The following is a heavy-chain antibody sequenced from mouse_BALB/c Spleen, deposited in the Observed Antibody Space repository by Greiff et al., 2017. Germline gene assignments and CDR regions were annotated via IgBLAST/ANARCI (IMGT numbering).Heavy chain of an antibody. D-gene: IGHD1-1*01. J-gene: IGHJ1*01. V-gene: IGHV3-2*02. CDR1: GYSITSDYA. CDR2: ISYSGST. Sequence: VQLKESGPGLVKPSQSLSLTCTVTGYSITSDYAWNWIRQFPGNKLEWMGYISYSGSTSYNPSLKSRISITRDTSKNQFFLQLNSVTTEDTATYYCARRDYGSSYWYFDVWGAGTTVTVSS. CDR3: ARRDYGSSYWYFDV.